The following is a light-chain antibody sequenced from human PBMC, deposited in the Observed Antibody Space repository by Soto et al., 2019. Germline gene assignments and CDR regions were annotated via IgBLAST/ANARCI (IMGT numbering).Light chain of an antibody. Sequence: VVLTQSPETLCLSPGERATLSCRASQSVGTNLAWYQQKPGQAPRLLIYAASNRATGIPARFSGSGSGTEFTLTISSLQSEDFAVYYCQQYNNWPRTFGQGTKVDIK. J-gene: IGKJ1*01. CDR1: QSVGTN. V-gene: IGKV3-15*01. CDR2: AAS. CDR3: QQYNNWPRT.